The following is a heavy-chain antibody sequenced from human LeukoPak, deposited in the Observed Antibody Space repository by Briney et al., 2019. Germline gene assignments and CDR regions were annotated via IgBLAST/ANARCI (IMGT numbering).Heavy chain of an antibody. J-gene: IGHJ6*04. Sequence: GGSLRLSCAASGFTFSSYAMSWVRQAPGKGLEWVSAISGSGGSTYYADSVKGRFTISRDNSKNTLYLQMNSLRAEDTAVYYCAKDHGSGWYYYYYGMDVWGKGTTVTVSP. CDR2: ISGSGGST. CDR1: GFTFSSYA. CDR3: AKDHGSGWYYYYYGMDV. D-gene: IGHD6-19*01. V-gene: IGHV3-23*01.